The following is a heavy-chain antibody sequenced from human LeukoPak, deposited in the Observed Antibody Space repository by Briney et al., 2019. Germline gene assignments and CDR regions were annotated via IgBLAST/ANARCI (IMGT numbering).Heavy chain of an antibody. CDR1: GYTFTSYG. D-gene: IGHD6-6*01. Sequence: ASVKVSCKASGYTFTSYGISWVRQAPGQGLEWMGWISAYNGNTNYAQKLQGRVTMTTDTSTSTAYMELRSLRSDDTDVYYCARDRSGAAQPGGWFDPWGQGTLVTVSS. V-gene: IGHV1-18*01. J-gene: IGHJ5*02. CDR3: ARDRSGAAQPGGWFDP. CDR2: ISAYNGNT.